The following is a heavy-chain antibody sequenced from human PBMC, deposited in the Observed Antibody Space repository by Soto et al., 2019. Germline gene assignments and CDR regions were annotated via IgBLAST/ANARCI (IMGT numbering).Heavy chain of an antibody. D-gene: IGHD2-2*01. V-gene: IGHV3-23*01. CDR3: AKDIWDIVVVPAALHFDY. CDR1: GFTFSSYA. CDR2: ISGSGGST. J-gene: IGHJ4*02. Sequence: PGGSLRLSCAASGFTFSSYAMSWVRQAPGKGLEWVSAISGSGGSTYYADSVKGRFTISRDNSKNTLYLQMNSLRAEDTAVYYCAKDIWDIVVVPAALHFDYWGQGTLVTVSS.